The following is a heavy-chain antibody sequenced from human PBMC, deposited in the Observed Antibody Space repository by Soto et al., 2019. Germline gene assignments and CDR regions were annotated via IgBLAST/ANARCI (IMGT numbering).Heavy chain of an antibody. CDR1: GFTFDDYT. D-gene: IGHD3-16*01. V-gene: IGHV3-43*01. Sequence: EVQLVESGGGVVQSGGSLSLSCAASGFTFDDYTMHWVRQSPGKGLEWVSLISWDGSKRFYADSVEGRFTISRDNSKNSLYLQMNSLTTEDSAFYQCVKGEGGLLVGDWGKGTLVTVSS. CDR3: VKGEGGLLVGD. CDR2: ISWDGSKR. J-gene: IGHJ4*02.